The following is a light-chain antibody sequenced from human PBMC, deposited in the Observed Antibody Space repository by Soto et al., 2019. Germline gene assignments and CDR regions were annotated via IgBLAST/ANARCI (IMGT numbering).Light chain of an antibody. V-gene: IGLV1-44*01. CDR1: SSNIGSNP. Sequence: QPVLTQPPSASGTPGQRVTISCSGGSSNIGSNPVNWYQQFPGTAPKVLIYTNHQRPSGVPDRFSGSKSGSSASLAISGLQSEDEADYFCAAWDDSLNAWVFGGGTKVTVL. J-gene: IGLJ3*02. CDR3: AAWDDSLNAWV. CDR2: TNH.